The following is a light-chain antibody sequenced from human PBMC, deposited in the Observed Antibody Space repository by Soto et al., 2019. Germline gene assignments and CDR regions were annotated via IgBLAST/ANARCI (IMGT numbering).Light chain of an antibody. J-gene: IGKJ5*01. V-gene: IGKV3-11*01. Sequence: EIVLTQSPATLSLSPGERSTLSCRASQSVSSYLAWYQQKPGQXPRXXIYDASNRATGIPARFSGSGSGTDLTITISSLEPEDFEVYYCQQRSNWPPVFGQGTRLEIK. CDR3: QQRSNWPPV. CDR2: DAS. CDR1: QSVSSY.